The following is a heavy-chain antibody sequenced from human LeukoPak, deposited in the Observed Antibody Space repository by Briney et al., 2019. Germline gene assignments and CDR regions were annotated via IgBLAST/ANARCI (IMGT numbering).Heavy chain of an antibody. Sequence: GASMTVSCKASGYTFTTYGISWVRQAPGQGLEWMGWISTYNGNTNYAQEFQGRVTMTTDTSTTTAYMELRSLKSDDTAVYYCARPTERFCSSARCYRGAFDIWGQGTMVTVSS. J-gene: IGHJ3*02. CDR3: ARPTERFCSSARCYRGAFDI. D-gene: IGHD2-2*01. V-gene: IGHV1-18*01. CDR1: GYTFTTYG. CDR2: ISTYNGNT.